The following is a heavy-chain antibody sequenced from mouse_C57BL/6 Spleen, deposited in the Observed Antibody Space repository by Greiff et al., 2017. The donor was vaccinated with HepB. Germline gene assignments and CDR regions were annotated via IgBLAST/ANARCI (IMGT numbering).Heavy chain of an antibody. D-gene: IGHD2-4*01. CDR2: ISSGGSYT. CDR1: GFTFSSYG. J-gene: IGHJ3*01. V-gene: IGHV5-6*01. Sequence: EVKVVESGGDLVKPGGSLKLSCAASGFTFSSYGMSWVRQTPDKRLEWVATISSGGSYTYYPDSVKGRFTIYRDNAKNTLYLQMSSMKSEDTARYYCARHRDYDYDRSWFAYWGQGTLVTVSA. CDR3: ARHRDYDYDRSWFAY.